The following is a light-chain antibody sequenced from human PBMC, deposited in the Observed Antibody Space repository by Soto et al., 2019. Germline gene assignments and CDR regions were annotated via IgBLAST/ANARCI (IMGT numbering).Light chain of an antibody. CDR2: EVS. CDR3: SSKSSGTTPTL. Sequence: QSVLAQAASVSGSPGQSITISCTGTSSDVGGYGFVSWYQHHPGEAPKLIIYEVSNRPSGVSSRFSGSKSGNTASLTISGLQAEDESIYYCSSKSSGTTPTLLGGG. J-gene: IGLJ2*01. CDR1: SSDVGGYGF. V-gene: IGLV2-14*01.